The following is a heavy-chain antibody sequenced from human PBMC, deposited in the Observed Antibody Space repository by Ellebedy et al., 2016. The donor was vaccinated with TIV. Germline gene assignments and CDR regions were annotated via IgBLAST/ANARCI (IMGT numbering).Heavy chain of an antibody. CDR1: GYTVTELS. D-gene: IGHD3-10*01. Sequence: AASVKVSCKVSGYTVTELSMHWVRQAPGKGLEWMAGFNPEDGKTIYAQKFQGRVIMAEDTSTDTAYMELSSLRSEDTAVYYCATSLAILRGVIYGAFDIWGQGTMVTVPS. J-gene: IGHJ3*02. V-gene: IGHV1-24*01. CDR3: ATSLAILRGVIYGAFDI. CDR2: FNPEDGKT.